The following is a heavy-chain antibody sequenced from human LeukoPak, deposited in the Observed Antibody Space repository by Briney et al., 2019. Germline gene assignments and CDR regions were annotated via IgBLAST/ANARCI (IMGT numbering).Heavy chain of an antibody. CDR3: LRRYYEYNGYDRHFDF. CDR2: ISDDGSLS. V-gene: IGHV3-74*03. Sequence: GWAVPLSCPACRCTLIHDWLHWLRQAPSKARVGVALISDDGSLSTYLDSVQGRFTIARDYAKSTVFLQMTSLRVECTADYCCLRRYYEYNGYDRHFDFWGQGILVTVSS. D-gene: IGHD5-12*01. J-gene: IGHJ4*02. CDR1: RCTLIHDW.